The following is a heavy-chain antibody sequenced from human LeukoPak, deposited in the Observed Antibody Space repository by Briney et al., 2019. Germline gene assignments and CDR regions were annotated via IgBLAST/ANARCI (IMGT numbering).Heavy chain of an antibody. V-gene: IGHV3-21*01. Sequence: GGSLRLSCAASGFTFSSYSMNWVRQAPGKGLEWVSSISSSSNYICYADSVKGRFTISRDNAKNSLYLQMNSLRDEDTAIYYCARDRSTYSSSWYLDYWGQGTLVTVSS. J-gene: IGHJ4*02. D-gene: IGHD6-13*01. CDR3: ARDRSTYSSSWYLDY. CDR1: GFTFSSYS. CDR2: ISSSSNYI.